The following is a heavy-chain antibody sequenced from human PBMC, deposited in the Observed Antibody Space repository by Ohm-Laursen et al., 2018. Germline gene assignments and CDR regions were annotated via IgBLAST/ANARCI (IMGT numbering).Heavy chain of an antibody. CDR3: ARDISPVIVGVAFGVFDI. CDR1: GFTFSSYW. Sequence: SLRLSCAASGFTFSSYWMTWVRQAPGKELEWVANIKEDGSQKNYVDSVKGRFTISRDNANNFLYLQMNSLRAEDTAVYYCARDISPVIVGVAFGVFDIWGQGTMVTVSS. CDR2: IKEDGSQK. V-gene: IGHV3-7*01. D-gene: IGHD1-26*01. J-gene: IGHJ3*02.